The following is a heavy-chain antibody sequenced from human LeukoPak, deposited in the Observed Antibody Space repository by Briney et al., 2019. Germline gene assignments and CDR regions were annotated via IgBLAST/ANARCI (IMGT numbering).Heavy chain of an antibody. CDR1: GFTFSSYA. D-gene: IGHD1-7*01. V-gene: IGHV3-23*01. J-gene: IGHJ4*02. CDR3: AKDRACGQWNCQGSDY. Sequence: GGSLRLSCAASGFTFSSYAMYWVRQAPGKGLEWVLGVSDSGDGTHYEDSGKGRFTISIDNSKNTLYLKMNNLGAEDTAVYYCAKDRACGQWNCQGSDYWGQGTLVTVSS. CDR2: VSDSGDGT.